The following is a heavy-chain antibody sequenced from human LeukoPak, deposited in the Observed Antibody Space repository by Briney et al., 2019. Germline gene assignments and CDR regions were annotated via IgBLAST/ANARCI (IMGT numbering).Heavy chain of an antibody. CDR2: INPSGGST. D-gene: IGHD1-26*01. CDR3: ARGTHSPRGWFDP. V-gene: IGHV1-46*01. Sequence: GASVKVSCKASGYTFTSYYMYWVRQAPRQGLEWMGIINPSGGSTSYAQKFQGRVTMTRDMSTSTVYMELSSLRSEDTAVYYCARGTHSPRGWFDPWGQGTLVTVSS. CDR1: GYTFTSYY. J-gene: IGHJ5*02.